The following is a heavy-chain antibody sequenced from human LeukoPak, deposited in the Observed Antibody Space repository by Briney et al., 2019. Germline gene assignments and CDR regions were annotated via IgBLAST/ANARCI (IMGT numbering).Heavy chain of an antibody. CDR2: INHSGST. Sequence: SETLSLTCAVYGGSFSGYYWSWIRQPPGKGLEWIGGINHSGSTNYNPSLKRRGTISVDTSKNQFSLKLSSVTAADTAVYYCARGEYFDWLYRSQYYFDYWGQGTLVTVSS. J-gene: IGHJ4*02. CDR3: ARGEYFDWLYRSQYYFDY. D-gene: IGHD3-9*01. V-gene: IGHV4-34*01. CDR1: GGSFSGYY.